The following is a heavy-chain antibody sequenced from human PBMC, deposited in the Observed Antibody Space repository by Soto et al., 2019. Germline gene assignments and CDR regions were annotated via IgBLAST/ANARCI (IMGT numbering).Heavy chain of an antibody. CDR1: GYTFTGYA. CDR3: ARDRGYCSSASCYLLTFDI. Sequence: GASVKVSCKASGYTFTGYAMHWVRQAPGQRLEWMGWINAGNGNTKYSQKFQGRVTITRDTSASTAYMELSSLRSEDTAVYYCARDRGYCSSASCYLLTFDIWRQGPLVPVSS. V-gene: IGHV1-3*01. D-gene: IGHD2-2*01. CDR2: INAGNGNT. J-gene: IGHJ4*02.